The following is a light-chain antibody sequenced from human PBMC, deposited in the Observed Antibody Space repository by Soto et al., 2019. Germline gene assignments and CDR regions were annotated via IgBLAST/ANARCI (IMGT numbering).Light chain of an antibody. CDR3: QHYSSSPPAIT. Sequence: EIVLTQSPGTLSLSPGERATLSCRASQSVTSGYLAWYQQQPNQAPRLLIFGASYRATDIPDRFSGGGSGTDCTLTISRLEPEDFAVYYCQHYSSSPPAITFGQGTRLEIK. V-gene: IGKV3-20*01. CDR2: GAS. J-gene: IGKJ5*01. CDR1: QSVTSGY.